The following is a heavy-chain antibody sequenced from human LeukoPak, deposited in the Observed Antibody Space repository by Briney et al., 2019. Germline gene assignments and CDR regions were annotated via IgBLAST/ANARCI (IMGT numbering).Heavy chain of an antibody. J-gene: IGHJ3*02. CDR3: AKYYYDSSGLDESDAFDI. Sequence: SVKVSCKASGYTFTSYDINWVRQAPGQGLEWMGRIIPILGIANYAQKFQGRVTITADKSTSTAYMELSSLRSEDTAVYYCAKYYYDSSGLDESDAFDIWGQGTMVTVSS. V-gene: IGHV1-69*04. CDR1: GYTFTSYD. D-gene: IGHD3-22*01. CDR2: IIPILGIA.